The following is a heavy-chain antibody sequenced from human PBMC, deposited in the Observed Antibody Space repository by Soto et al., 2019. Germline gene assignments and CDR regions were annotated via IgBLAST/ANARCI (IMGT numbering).Heavy chain of an antibody. CDR1: GFTFSSYG. J-gene: IGHJ3*02. Sequence: GGSLRLSCAASGFTFSSYGMHWVRQAPGKGLEWVAVIWYDGSNKYYADSVKGRFTISRDNSKNTLYLQMNSLRAEDMAVYYCARRRVVPAAFDAFDIWGQGTMVTVSS. CDR2: IWYDGSNK. CDR3: ARRRVVPAAFDAFDI. D-gene: IGHD2-2*01. V-gene: IGHV3-33*01.